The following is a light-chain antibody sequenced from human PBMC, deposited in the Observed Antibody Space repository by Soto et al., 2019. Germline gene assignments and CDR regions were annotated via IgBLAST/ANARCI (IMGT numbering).Light chain of an antibody. CDR1: SSDVGGYNF. V-gene: IGLV2-14*01. J-gene: IGLJ1*01. Sequence: QSVLPQPAPWSWSPGQSITISCTAPSSDVGGYNFVSWYQRYPGKAPKLIIFEVNNRPSGISSRFSGSKSGNTASLTISGLQAEDEADYYCSSYSSSSTYVFGTGTRVTVL. CDR3: SSYSSSSTYV. CDR2: EVN.